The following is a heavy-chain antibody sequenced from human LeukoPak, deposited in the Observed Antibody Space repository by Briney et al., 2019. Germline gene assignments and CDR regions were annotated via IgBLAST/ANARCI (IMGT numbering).Heavy chain of an antibody. CDR1: GYTFTGYY. CDR3: ARDLRRITMARGPLDY. Sequence: ASVKVSCKASGYTFTGYYMHWVRQAPGQGLEWMGWINPNSGGTNYAQKFQGRVTMTRDTSISTAYMELSRLRSDDTAVYYCARDLRRITMARGPLDYWGQGTLVTVSS. V-gene: IGHV1-2*02. J-gene: IGHJ4*02. D-gene: IGHD3-10*01. CDR2: INPNSGGT.